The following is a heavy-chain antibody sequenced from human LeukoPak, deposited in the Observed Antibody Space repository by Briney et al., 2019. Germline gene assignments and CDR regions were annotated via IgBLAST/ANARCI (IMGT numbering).Heavy chain of an antibody. D-gene: IGHD1-14*01. CDR2: LHSSGNYI. Sequence: GGSLRLSCTASASGVDFSSHSMNWVRQAPGKGLEWISYLHSSGNYIFDAASVKGRFTVSRDNARNSLYLQMNSLRAEDTAIYYCAREYNSRATFDYWGQGTLVTVSS. J-gene: IGHJ4*02. V-gene: IGHV3-21*05. CDR1: ASGVDFSSHS. CDR3: AREYNSRATFDY.